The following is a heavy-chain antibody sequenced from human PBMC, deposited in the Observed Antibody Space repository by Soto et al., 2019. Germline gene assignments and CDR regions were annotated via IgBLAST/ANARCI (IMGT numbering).Heavy chain of an antibody. CDR3: ARGPYDNDAFDV. V-gene: IGHV3-33*05. CDR1: GLTVWSSS. D-gene: IGHD5-12*01. CDR2: ITNLRGTE. Sequence: PAGSTRIACAASGLTVWSSSMNWARQAPGEGLQWVAYITNLRGTEKYSDSVKGRFTISRDTSKNTLYLQMDSLRVDDTALFYCARGPYDNDAFDVWGQGTMVTVSS. J-gene: IGHJ3*01.